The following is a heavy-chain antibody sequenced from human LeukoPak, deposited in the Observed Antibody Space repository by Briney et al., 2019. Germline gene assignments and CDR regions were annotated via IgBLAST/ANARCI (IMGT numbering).Heavy chain of an antibody. D-gene: IGHD1-26*01. V-gene: IGHV3-21*01. CDR2: ISSSSSYI. CDR3: ARDSKGATRPFDY. CDR1: GFTFSSYS. Sequence: PGGSLRLSCAASGFTFSSYSMNWVRQAPGKGLEWVSSISSSSSYIYYADSVKGRFTISRDHAKNSLYLQMNSLRAEDTAVYYCARDSKGATRPFDYWGQGTLVTVSS. J-gene: IGHJ4*02.